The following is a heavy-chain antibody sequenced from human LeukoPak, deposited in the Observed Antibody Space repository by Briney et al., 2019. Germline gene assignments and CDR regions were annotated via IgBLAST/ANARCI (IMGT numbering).Heavy chain of an antibody. CDR1: GFTFSRYG. V-gene: IGHV3-23*01. CDR3: AKEAQWQWLVRSELAGDNWFDP. J-gene: IGHJ5*02. CDR2: ISGNGADT. D-gene: IGHD6-19*01. Sequence: GGTLRLSCATSGFTFSRYGMSWVRQAPGKGLEWVSAISGNGADTYYADAVKGRFTISRDNLENMVYLQMNSLRAEDTAIYYCAKEAQWQWLVRSELAGDNWFDPWGQGTLVTVSS.